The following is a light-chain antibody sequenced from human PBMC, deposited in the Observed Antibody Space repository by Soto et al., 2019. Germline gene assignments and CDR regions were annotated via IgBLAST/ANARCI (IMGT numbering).Light chain of an antibody. Sequence: EKVMTQYPATQSMSPGERATLSCRASQNINTYLAWYQQKPGQAPRLLIYGASTRAPGIPARFSGSGSGTEFTLTISSLQSEDFAVYYCQQYTNWPSWTFGQGTKVEIK. CDR1: QNINTY. CDR2: GAS. J-gene: IGKJ1*01. CDR3: QQYTNWPSWT. V-gene: IGKV3-15*01.